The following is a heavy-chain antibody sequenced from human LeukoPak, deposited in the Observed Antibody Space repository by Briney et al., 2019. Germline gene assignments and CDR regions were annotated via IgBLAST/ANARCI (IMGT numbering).Heavy chain of an antibody. CDR1: GGTFSSYA. CDR2: IIPILGIA. V-gene: IGHV1-69*04. CDR3: AREDFWSGYGGYFDY. J-gene: IGHJ4*02. Sequence: SVKVSCKASGGTFSSYAISWVRQAPGQGLEWMGRIIPILGIANYAQKFQGRVTITADKSTSTAYMELSSLRSEDTAVYYCAREDFWSGYGGYFDYGGQGTLVTVSS. D-gene: IGHD3-3*01.